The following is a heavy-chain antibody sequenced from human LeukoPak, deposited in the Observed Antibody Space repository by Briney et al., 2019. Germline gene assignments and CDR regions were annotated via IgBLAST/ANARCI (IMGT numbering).Heavy chain of an antibody. D-gene: IGHD3-10*01. CDR3: ARDLDYYGSGRYWFDP. V-gene: IGHV4-59*01. J-gene: IGHJ5*02. Sequence: PSETLSLTCTVSGGSISSDYWSWIRQPPGKGLEWIGYIYNSGSTNYNPSLKSRVTISVDTSKNQFSLKLSSVTAADTAVYYCARDLDYYGSGRYWFDPWGQGTLVTVSS. CDR2: IYNSGST. CDR1: GGSISSDY.